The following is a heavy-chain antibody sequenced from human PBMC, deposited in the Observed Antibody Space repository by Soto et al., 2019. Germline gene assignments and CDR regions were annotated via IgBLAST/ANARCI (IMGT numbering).Heavy chain of an antibody. CDR1: GGSFSGYY. CDR3: ATAYYNFWSGFSQKYYFDF. J-gene: IGHJ4*02. Sequence: QVHLQQWGAGLLKPSETLSLTCAVYGGSFSGYYWNWIRQPPGKGLEWIGDINHSGSTNYNPSLTSRFTISLDTSKNQFSLRLSSVTAADTAVYYCATAYYNFWSGFSQKYYFDFWGQGTLVTVSS. D-gene: IGHD3-3*01. CDR2: INHSGST. V-gene: IGHV4-34*01.